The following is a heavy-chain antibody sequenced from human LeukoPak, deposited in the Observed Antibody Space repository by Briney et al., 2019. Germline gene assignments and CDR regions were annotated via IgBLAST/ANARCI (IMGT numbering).Heavy chain of an antibody. CDR3: ARDPPLGSITMIEYYFDY. D-gene: IGHD3-22*01. CDR1: GGSISSSSYY. V-gene: IGHV4-39*07. J-gene: IGHJ4*02. CDR2: IYYSGST. Sequence: SETLSLTCTVSGGSISSSSYYWGWIRQPPGKGLEWIGSIYYSGSTYYNPSLKSRVTISVDTSKNQFSLKLSSVTAADTAVYYCARDPPLGSITMIEYYFDYWGQGTLVTVSS.